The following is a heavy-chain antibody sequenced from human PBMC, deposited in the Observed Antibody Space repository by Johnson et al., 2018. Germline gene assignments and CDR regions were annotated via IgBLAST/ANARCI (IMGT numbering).Heavy chain of an antibody. CDR3: AGLAGVDSSAYYRGVDY. CDR1: GYTFTTHW. CDR2: IYPDDSDT. J-gene: IGHJ4*02. V-gene: IGHV5-51*01. Sequence: VQLVQSGAEVKKPGESLKISCKASGYTFTTHWIAWVRQMPGKVLEWMGIIYPDDSDTRYSPSFQGQVTFSADKSISTAYLQWSSLKASDTAMYYFAGLAGVDSSAYYRGVDYWGQGTLVTVSS. D-gene: IGHD3-22*01.